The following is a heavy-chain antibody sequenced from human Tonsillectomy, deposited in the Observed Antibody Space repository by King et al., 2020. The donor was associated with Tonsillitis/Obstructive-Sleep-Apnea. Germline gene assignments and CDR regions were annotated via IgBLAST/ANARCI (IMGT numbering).Heavy chain of an antibody. CDR3: ARDHILDY. V-gene: IGHV3-23*01. CDR2: IRGGGGST. CDR1: GFILSNYS. J-gene: IGHJ4*02. Sequence: VQLLESGGGLVQPGGSLRLSCVASGFILSNYSMNWVRQAPGKGLEWVSDIRGGGGSTDYADSVTGRFTISRDNSKNMLFLQMSSLRADDTAVYYCARDHILDYWGQGTLVTVSS. D-gene: IGHD2-21*01.